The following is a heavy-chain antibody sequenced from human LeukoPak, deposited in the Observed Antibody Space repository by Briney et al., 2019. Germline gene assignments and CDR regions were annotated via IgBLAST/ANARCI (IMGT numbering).Heavy chain of an antibody. V-gene: IGHV1-8*02. CDR3: ARVQKAYYYGSGSSNWFDP. Sequence: ASVKVSCKASGYTFTSYGISWVRQATGQGLEWMGWMNPNSGNTGYAQKFQGRVTMTRNTSISTAYMELSSLRSEDTAVYYCARVQKAYYYGSGSSNWFDPWGQGTLVTVSS. CDR1: GYTFTSYG. CDR2: MNPNSGNT. J-gene: IGHJ5*02. D-gene: IGHD3-10*01.